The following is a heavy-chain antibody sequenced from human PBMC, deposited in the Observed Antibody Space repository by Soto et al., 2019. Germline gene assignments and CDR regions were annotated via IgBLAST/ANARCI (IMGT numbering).Heavy chain of an antibody. CDR1: GYTLTELS. V-gene: IGHV1-24*01. CDR3: ATSTVCSGGSCYRPLDI. Sequence: ASVKVSCKVSGYTLTELSMHWVRQAPGKGLEWMGGFDPEDGETIYAQKFQGRVTMTEDTSTDTAYMELSSLRSEDTAVYYCATSTVCSGGSCYRPLDIWGQGTMVTVSS. CDR2: FDPEDGET. D-gene: IGHD2-15*01. J-gene: IGHJ3*02.